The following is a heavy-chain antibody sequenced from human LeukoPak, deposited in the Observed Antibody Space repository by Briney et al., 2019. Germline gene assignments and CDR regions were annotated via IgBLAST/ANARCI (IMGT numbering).Heavy chain of an antibody. D-gene: IGHD6-13*01. Sequence: GRSLRLSCAASGFTFSNYAMHWVRQAPGKGLEWVSYISSSGSPRHYADSVKGRFTISRDNAKNSLYLQMNSLRAEDTAVYYCARVGQQLADYWGQGTLVTVSS. CDR3: ARVGQQLADY. V-gene: IGHV3-48*03. CDR1: GFTFSNYA. CDR2: ISSSGSPR. J-gene: IGHJ4*02.